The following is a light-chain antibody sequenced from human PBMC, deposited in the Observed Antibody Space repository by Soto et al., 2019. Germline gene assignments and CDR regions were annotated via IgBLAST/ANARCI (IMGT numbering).Light chain of an antibody. J-gene: IGLJ1*01. CDR3: QTWGTGTPYV. CDR2: LNSDGSH. V-gene: IGLV4-69*01. CDR1: SGHSSYA. Sequence: QSVLTQSPSASASLGASVKLTCTLSSGHSSYAIAWHQQQPEKGPRYLMKLNSDGSHSKGDGIPDRFSGSSSGAERYLTISSLQSEDEADYSCQTWGTGTPYVFGTGTKLTVL.